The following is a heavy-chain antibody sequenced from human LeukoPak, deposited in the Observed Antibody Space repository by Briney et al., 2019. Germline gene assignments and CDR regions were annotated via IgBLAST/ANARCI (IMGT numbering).Heavy chain of an antibody. CDR1: GGSFSGYY. Sequence: SETLSLTCAVYGGSFSGYYWSWIRQPPGKGLEWIGEINHSGSTNYNPSLKSRVTISVDTSKNQFSLKLSSVTAADTAVYYCARGEYYYGSGSYYHRRFGSEFDYWGQGTLVTVSS. J-gene: IGHJ4*02. CDR3: ARGEYYYGSGSYYHRRFGSEFDY. D-gene: IGHD3-10*01. V-gene: IGHV4-34*01. CDR2: INHSGST.